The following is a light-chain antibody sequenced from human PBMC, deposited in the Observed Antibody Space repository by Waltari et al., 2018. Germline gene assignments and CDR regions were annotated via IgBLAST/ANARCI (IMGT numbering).Light chain of an antibody. CDR3: CSYAGSSTLL. CDR2: EVS. J-gene: IGLJ1*01. Sequence: QSALTQPASVSGSPGQSITISCTGTSSDVGSYNLVSWYQQHPGKAPKLMIYEVSKRPSGVSHRSTGSKSGNTACLTISRRQAEDEADYYCCSYAGSSTLLFGTGTKVTVL. V-gene: IGLV2-23*01. CDR1: SSDVGSYNL.